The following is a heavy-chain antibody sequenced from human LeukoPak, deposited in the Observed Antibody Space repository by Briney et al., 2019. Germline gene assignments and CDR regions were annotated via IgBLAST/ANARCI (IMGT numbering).Heavy chain of an antibody. Sequence: SVKVSCKASGGTFSSYAISWVRQAPGQGLEWMGRIIPILGIANYAQKFQGRVTITADKSTSTAYMELSSLRSEDTAVYYCARERTPYYYDSSGYSNVSPFDYWGQGTLVAVSS. J-gene: IGHJ4*02. V-gene: IGHV1-69*04. CDR3: ARERTPYYYDSSGYSNVSPFDY. D-gene: IGHD3-22*01. CDR2: IIPILGIA. CDR1: GGTFSSYA.